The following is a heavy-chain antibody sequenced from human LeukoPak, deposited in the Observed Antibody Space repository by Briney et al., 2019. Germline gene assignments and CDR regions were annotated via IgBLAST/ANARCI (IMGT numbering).Heavy chain of an antibody. V-gene: IGHV4-59*01. CDR1: GGSISSYY. CDR3: ARVGRTWHSFGY. D-gene: IGHD3-3*02. Sequence: SETLSLTCTVSGGSISSYYWSWIRQPPGKGLEWIGYIYYIGSTNYNPSLKNRVTISVDTSKNQFSLKLSSVTAADTAVYYCARVGRTWHSFGYWGQGTLVTVSS. J-gene: IGHJ4*02. CDR2: IYYIGST.